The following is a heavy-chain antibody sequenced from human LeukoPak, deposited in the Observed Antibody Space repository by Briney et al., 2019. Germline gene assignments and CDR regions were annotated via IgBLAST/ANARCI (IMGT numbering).Heavy chain of an antibody. CDR1: GFTFTSYS. CDR2: ISGGGGST. D-gene: IGHD3-3*01. J-gene: IGHJ4*02. CDR3: VKEYHSRGFGAYFDY. V-gene: IGHV3-23*01. Sequence: GGSLRLSCAASGFTFTSYSMNWVRQAPGKGLEWVLTISGGGGSTYYADSVKGRFTISRDNSINTVDLQMNSLRAEDTAVYYCVKEYHSRGFGAYFDYWGQGTLVTVSS.